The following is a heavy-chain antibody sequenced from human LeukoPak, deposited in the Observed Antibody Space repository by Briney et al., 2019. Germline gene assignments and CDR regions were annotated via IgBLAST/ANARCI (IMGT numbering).Heavy chain of an antibody. CDR3: ARTTMVRGVDAFDI. J-gene: IGHJ3*02. CDR2: INPNSGGT. D-gene: IGHD3-10*01. CDR1: GYTFTSYG. V-gene: IGHV1-2*04. Sequence: ASVKVSCKASGYTFTSYGISWVRQAPGQGLEWMGWINPNSGGTNYAQKFQGWVTMTRDTSISTAYMELSRLRSDDTAVYYCARTTMVRGVDAFDIWGQGTMVTVSS.